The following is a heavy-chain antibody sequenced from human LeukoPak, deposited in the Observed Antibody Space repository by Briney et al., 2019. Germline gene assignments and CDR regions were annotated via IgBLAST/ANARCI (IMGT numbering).Heavy chain of an antibody. CDR1: GGSFSGYY. D-gene: IGHD3-9*01. J-gene: IGHJ4*02. CDR2: INHSGST. CDR3: ARGNFVLRYFDWFDY. V-gene: IGHV4-34*01. Sequence: KPSETLSLTCAVYGGSFSGYYWSWIRQPPGKGLEWIVEINHSGSTNYNPSLKSVVTISVDTSKTQSSLKLSSVTAADTAVYYCARGNFVLRYFDWFDYWGPGTLVTASS.